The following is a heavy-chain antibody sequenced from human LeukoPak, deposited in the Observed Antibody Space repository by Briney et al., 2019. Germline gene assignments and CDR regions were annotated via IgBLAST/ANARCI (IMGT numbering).Heavy chain of an antibody. J-gene: IGHJ6*04. CDR2: ISYDGSNK. Sequence: GGSLRLSRAASGFTFSSYAMHWVRQAPGKGLEWVAVISYDGSNKYYADSVKGRFTISRDNSKNTLYLQMNSLRAEDTAVYYCARDSCSGGSCYSHYYYYGMDVWGKGTTVTVSS. CDR1: GFTFSSYA. V-gene: IGHV3-30*04. D-gene: IGHD2-15*01. CDR3: ARDSCSGGSCYSHYYYYGMDV.